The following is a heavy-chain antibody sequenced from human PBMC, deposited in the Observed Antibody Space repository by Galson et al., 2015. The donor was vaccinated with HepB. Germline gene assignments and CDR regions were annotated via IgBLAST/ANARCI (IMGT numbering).Heavy chain of an antibody. CDR3: ARDLGTWPGTPYIAY. CDR2: ISAYNGNT. V-gene: IGHV1-18*01. D-gene: IGHD1-7*01. J-gene: IGHJ4*02. Sequence: SVKVSCKASGGTFSSYAISWVRQAPGQGLEWMGWISAYNGNTNYAQNFQGRVTMTTDISTSTAYMDLKSLRSDDTAAYYCARDLGTWPGTPYIAYGGQGTLVTASS. CDR1: GGTFSSYA.